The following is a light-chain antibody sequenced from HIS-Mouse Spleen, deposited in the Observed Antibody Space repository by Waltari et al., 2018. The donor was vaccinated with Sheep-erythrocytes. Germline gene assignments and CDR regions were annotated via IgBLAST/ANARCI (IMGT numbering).Light chain of an antibody. J-gene: IGLJ3*02. V-gene: IGLV2-8*01. Sequence: QSAPTQPPPVSGSPGPSVTLSCTATSRDVGGYNNVSWYQQHPGKAPKLMIYEVSKRPSGVPDRFSGSKSGNTASLTVSGLQAEDEADYYCSSYAGSNNWVFGGGTKLTVL. CDR1: SRDVGGYNN. CDR3: SSYAGSNNWV. CDR2: EVS.